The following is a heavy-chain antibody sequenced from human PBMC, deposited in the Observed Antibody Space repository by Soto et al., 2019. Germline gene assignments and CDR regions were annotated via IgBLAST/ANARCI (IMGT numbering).Heavy chain of an antibody. CDR2: INPSGGST. D-gene: IGHD5-12*01. CDR3: ARGNGSGYDRPNYYYYGMDV. CDR1: GYTFTSYY. J-gene: IGHJ6*02. Sequence: ASVKVSCKASGYTFTSYYMHWVRQAPGQGLEWMGIINPSGGSTSYAQKFQGRVTMTRDTSTSTVYMELSSLRSEDTAVYYCARGNGSGYDRPNYYYYGMDVWGQGTTVTVSS. V-gene: IGHV1-46*01.